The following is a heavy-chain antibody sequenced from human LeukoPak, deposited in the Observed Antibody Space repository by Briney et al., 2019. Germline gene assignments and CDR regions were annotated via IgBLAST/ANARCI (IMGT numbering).Heavy chain of an antibody. CDR3: ARSHPEASSGWYLNYYYMDV. CDR2: IYTSGST. D-gene: IGHD6-19*01. J-gene: IGHJ6*03. CDR1: GGSISSYY. V-gene: IGHV4-4*07. Sequence: PSEALSLTCTVSGGSISSYYWSWIRQPAGKGLEWIGRIYTSGSTNYNPSLKSRVTISVDTSKNQFSLKLSSVTAADTAVYYCARSHPEASSGWYLNYYYMDVWGKGTTVTVSS.